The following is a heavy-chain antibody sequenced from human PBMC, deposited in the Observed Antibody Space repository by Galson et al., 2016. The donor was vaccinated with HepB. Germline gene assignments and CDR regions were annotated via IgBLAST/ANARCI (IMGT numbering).Heavy chain of an antibody. D-gene: IGHD6-13*01. Sequence: SVKVSCKASGDTFSSYAISWVRQAPGQGLEWMGGIIPIFGTTNYAQMFQGRVTITADESTSTAYMELSSLRSEDTAVYYCARDPGVAAAGHYNGLDVWGQGTTVTVSS. V-gene: IGHV1-69*13. CDR2: IIPIFGTT. CDR3: ARDPGVAAAGHYNGLDV. J-gene: IGHJ6*02. CDR1: GDTFSSYA.